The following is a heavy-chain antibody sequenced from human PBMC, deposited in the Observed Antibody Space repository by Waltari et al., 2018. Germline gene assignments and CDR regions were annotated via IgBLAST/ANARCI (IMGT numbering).Heavy chain of an antibody. Sequence: EVQLVESGGGLVQPGGSRRLSCAASGITISSYAMIWVRQAPGKGLEWVSAISGSGGSTHYADSVKGRFTISRDNSKNTLYLQMNSLRVEDTAVYYCAKERSYDFWSGYSSLDYWGQGTLVTVSS. V-gene: IGHV3-23*04. D-gene: IGHD3-3*01. J-gene: IGHJ4*02. CDR3: AKERSYDFWSGYSSLDY. CDR2: ISGSGGST. CDR1: GITISSYA.